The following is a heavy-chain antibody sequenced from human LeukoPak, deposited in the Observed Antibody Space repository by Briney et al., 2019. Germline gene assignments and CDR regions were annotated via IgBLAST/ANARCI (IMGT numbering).Heavy chain of an antibody. V-gene: IGHV3-48*03. D-gene: IGHD6-19*01. CDR3: ARDGSGWPYYYYGMDV. J-gene: IGHJ6*02. Sequence: GGSLRLSCAASGFTFSSYEMNWVRQAPGKGLEWVSYISSSGSTIYYADSVKGRFTISRDNAKNSPYLQMNSLRAEDTAVYYCARDGSGWPYYYYGMDVWGQGTTVTVSS. CDR2: ISSSGSTI. CDR1: GFTFSSYE.